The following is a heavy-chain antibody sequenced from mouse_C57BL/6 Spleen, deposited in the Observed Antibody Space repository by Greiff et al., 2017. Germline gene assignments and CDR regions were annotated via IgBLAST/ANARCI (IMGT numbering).Heavy chain of an antibody. Sequence: EVKVVESGGGLVQPKGSLKLSCAASGFTFNTYAMHGVRQAPGKGLEWVARIRSKSSNYATYYADSVKDRFTISRDDSQSMLYLQMNNLKTEDTAMYYCAAVVDYYYAMDYWGQGTSVTVSS. V-gene: IGHV10-3*01. D-gene: IGHD1-1*01. CDR3: AAVVDYYYAMDY. CDR2: IRSKSSNYAT. J-gene: IGHJ4*01. CDR1: GFTFNTYA.